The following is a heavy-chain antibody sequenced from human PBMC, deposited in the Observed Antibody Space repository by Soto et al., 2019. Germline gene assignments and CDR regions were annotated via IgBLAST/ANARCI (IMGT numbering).Heavy chain of an antibody. CDR2: IYPGDSDT. D-gene: IGHD2-15*01. CDR1: GYRFTSYW. V-gene: IGHV5-51*01. Sequence: LKISCKGSGYRFTSYWIGWVRQMPGKGLEWMGIIYPGDSDTRYSPSFQGQVTISADKSISTAYLQWSSLKASDTAMYYCARHGDCSGGSCYWVNWFDPWGQGTLVTVSS. J-gene: IGHJ5*02. CDR3: ARHGDCSGGSCYWVNWFDP.